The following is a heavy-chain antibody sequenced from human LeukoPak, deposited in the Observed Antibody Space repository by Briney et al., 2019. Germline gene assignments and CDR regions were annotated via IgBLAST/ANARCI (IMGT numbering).Heavy chain of an antibody. CDR2: MHYSGFT. D-gene: IGHD3/OR15-3a*01. Sequence: PSETLSLTCTVSGGSITNYHWTWIRQPPGKGLEWIGYMHYSGFTSYMPSLKSRVTISVDTSKNQLSLKLISVTAADTAVYFCARDAGTGWYFDLWGRGTLVTVSS. V-gene: IGHV4-59*01. CDR1: GGSITNYH. CDR3: ARDAGTGWYFDL. J-gene: IGHJ2*01.